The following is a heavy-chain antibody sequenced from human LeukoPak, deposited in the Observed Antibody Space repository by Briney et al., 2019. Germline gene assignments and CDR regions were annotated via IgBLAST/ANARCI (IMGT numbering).Heavy chain of an antibody. CDR3: ARDKYYYDSSGWVFDY. CDR1: GGSISSSSYY. CDR2: IYYSGST. J-gene: IGHJ4*02. V-gene: IGHV4-39*07. Sequence: SETLSLTCTVSGGSISSSSYYWGWIRQPPGKGLEWIGSIYYSGSTYYNPSLKSRVTISVDTSKNQFSLKLSSVTAADTAVYYCARDKYYYDSSGWVFDYWGQGTLVTVSS. D-gene: IGHD3-22*01.